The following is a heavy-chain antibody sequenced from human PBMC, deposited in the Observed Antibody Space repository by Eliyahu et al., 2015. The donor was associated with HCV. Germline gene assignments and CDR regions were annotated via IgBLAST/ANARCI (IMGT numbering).Heavy chain of an antibody. Sequence: QLQLRESGPGLVKPSETLSLTCTVSGGSISDSTYYWGWIRQPPGKGLQYIGTVYYSGDTYYNPSLKSRVAISVDVSKSQFSLKLMSVTAADTSVYFCARQLRQWPGYFDYWGQGMMLTVSS. J-gene: IGHJ4*02. D-gene: IGHD6-19*01. CDR1: GGSISDSTYY. V-gene: IGHV4-39*01. CDR2: VYYSGDT. CDR3: ARQLRQWPGYFDY.